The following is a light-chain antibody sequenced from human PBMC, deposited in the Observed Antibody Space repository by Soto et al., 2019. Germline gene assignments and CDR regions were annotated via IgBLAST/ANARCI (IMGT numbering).Light chain of an antibody. CDR3: EHWNDYSWT. V-gene: IGKV1-5*03. Sequence: DIHMTQSPSTLSASVGDRVTITCRASQSISIWLAWYQQKPGKAPNLLIYKTSILNTGVPSRFSGSGSGTAFTLTISSLQPDDFATYYCEHWNDYSWTFGQGTKVEVK. CDR2: KTS. CDR1: QSISIW. J-gene: IGKJ1*01.